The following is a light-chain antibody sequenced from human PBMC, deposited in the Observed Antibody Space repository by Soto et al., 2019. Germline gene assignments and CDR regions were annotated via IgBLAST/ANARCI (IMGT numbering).Light chain of an antibody. CDR1: SSDVGSYNR. CDR3: SLYTSSSTYV. CDR2: EVS. J-gene: IGLJ1*01. V-gene: IGLV2-18*01. Sequence: QSVLTQPPSVSGSTGQSVTISCTGTSSDVGSYNRVSWYQQPPGTAPKLMIYEVSNRPSGVPDRFSGSKSGNTASLTISGLQAEDEADYYCSLYTSSSTYVFGNGTKVTVL.